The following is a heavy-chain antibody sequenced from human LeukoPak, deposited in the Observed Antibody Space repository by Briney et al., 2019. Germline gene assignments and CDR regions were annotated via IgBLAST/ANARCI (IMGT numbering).Heavy chain of an antibody. Sequence: GGSLRLSCAASGFTFSSNSLSWVRQAPGKGLEWVSAISGGNGKTYYVDSVKGRFTISRDNSRNMLYLQMNSLRAEDTAVYYCAKDLSPAADWGQGTLVTVSS. V-gene: IGHV3-23*01. CDR1: GFTFSSNS. D-gene: IGHD2-2*01. CDR3: AKDLSPAAD. CDR2: ISGGNGKT. J-gene: IGHJ4*02.